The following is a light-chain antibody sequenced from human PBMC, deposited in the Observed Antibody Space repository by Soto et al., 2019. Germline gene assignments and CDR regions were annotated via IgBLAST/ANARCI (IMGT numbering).Light chain of an antibody. V-gene: IGKV1-5*03. J-gene: IGKJ2*01. CDR1: QSISSW. CDR3: QQYNSYPLT. Sequence: DIQLTQSPSTLSPSVGDRVTITCRASQSISSWLAWYQQKPGKAPKLLMYKASSLQSGVPSRFSGSGSGTEFTLTISSLQPDDFATYYCQQYNSYPLTFGQGTKLEIK. CDR2: KAS.